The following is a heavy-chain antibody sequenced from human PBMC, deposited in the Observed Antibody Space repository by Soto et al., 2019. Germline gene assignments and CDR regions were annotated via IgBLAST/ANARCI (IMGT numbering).Heavy chain of an antibody. D-gene: IGHD3-10*01. CDR3: ARKSHYGSGSRSAFDI. CDR1: GFTVSSNY. V-gene: IGHV3-66*02. Sequence: GGSLRLSCAASGFTVSSNYMSWVRQAPGKGLEWVSVIYSGGSTYYADSVKGRFTISRDNSKNTLYLQMNSLRAEDTAVYYCARKSHYGSGSRSAFDILGQGTMVTVSS. CDR2: IYSGGST. J-gene: IGHJ3*02.